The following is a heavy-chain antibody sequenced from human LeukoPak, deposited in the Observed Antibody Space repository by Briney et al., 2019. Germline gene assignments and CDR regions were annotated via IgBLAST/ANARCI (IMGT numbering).Heavy chain of an antibody. J-gene: IGHJ5*02. V-gene: IGHV3-30-3*01. CDR2: RSYDGSNK. Sequence: GGSLRLSCAACGFTFSSYAMHLVRQAPGKGLEWVAVRSYDGSNKYYADSVKGRFTISRDNSKNTLYLQMNSLRAEDTAVYYCARGARLTAMVTHWFDPWGQGTLVTVSS. CDR3: ARGARLTAMVTHWFDP. CDR1: GFTFSSYA. D-gene: IGHD5-18*01.